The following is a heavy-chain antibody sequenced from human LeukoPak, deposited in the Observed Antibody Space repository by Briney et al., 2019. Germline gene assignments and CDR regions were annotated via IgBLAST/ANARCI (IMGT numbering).Heavy chain of an antibody. J-gene: IGHJ5*02. D-gene: IGHD2-2*02. V-gene: IGHV1-2*02. CDR1: GYTFTGYY. CDR3: ARDDYVVVPAAIFSWFDP. CDR2: INPNSGGT. Sequence: GASVKVSCKASGYTFTGYYMHWVRQAPGQGLEWGGWINPNSGGTNYAQKFQGRVTMTRDTSISTAYMELSRLRSDDTAVYYCARDDYVVVPAAIFSWFDPWGQGTLVTVSS.